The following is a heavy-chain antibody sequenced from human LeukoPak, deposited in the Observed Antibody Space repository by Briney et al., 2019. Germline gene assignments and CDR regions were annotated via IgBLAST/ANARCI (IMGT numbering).Heavy chain of an antibody. Sequence: PSETLSLTCTVSGGSISSSSYYWGWIRQPPGKGLEWIGSIYYSGSTYYNPSLKSRVTISVDTSKNQFSLKLSSVTAADTAVYYCARGRVVRSSPNWFDPWGQGTLATVSS. CDR3: ARGRVVRSSPNWFDP. CDR1: GGSISSSSYY. D-gene: IGHD6-13*01. CDR2: IYYSGST. J-gene: IGHJ5*02. V-gene: IGHV4-39*07.